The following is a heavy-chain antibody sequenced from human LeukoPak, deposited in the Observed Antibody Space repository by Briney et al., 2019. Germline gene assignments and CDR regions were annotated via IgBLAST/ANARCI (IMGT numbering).Heavy chain of an antibody. Sequence: ASVKVSCKVSGYTLTELSMHWVRQAPGKGLEWMGGFDPEDGETIYAQKFQGRVTMTEDTSTDTAYMELSSLRSEDTAVYYCATHPVTLGGVIGDDAFDIWGQGTMVTVSS. CDR3: ATHPVTLGGVIGDDAFDI. J-gene: IGHJ3*02. V-gene: IGHV1-24*01. CDR1: GYTLTELS. D-gene: IGHD3-16*02. CDR2: FDPEDGET.